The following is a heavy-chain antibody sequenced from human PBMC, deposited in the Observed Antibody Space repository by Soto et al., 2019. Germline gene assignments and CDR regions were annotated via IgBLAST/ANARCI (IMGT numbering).Heavy chain of an antibody. Sequence: ASVKVSCKXSGGTFGRNAINWVRQAPGQGLEWMGGIIPMFGTANHAQKFRDRIVITADESTNTAYLELNSLRYEDTAIYYCARPQGSGWRFNALDFWGQGTVVTVS. CDR3: ARPQGSGWRFNALDF. V-gene: IGHV1-69*13. D-gene: IGHD6-19*01. CDR2: IIPMFGTA. J-gene: IGHJ3*01. CDR1: GGTFGRNA.